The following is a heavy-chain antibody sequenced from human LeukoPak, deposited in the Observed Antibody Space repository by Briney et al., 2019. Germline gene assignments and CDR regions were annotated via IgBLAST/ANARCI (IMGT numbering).Heavy chain of an antibody. CDR1: GFTFSSYG. D-gene: IGHD2/OR15-2a*01. CDR3: ARDISAAGHYYHYYTMDV. Sequence: GGSLRLSCAASGFTFSSYGMHWVRQAPGKGLEWVAVISYDGSNKYYADSVKGRFTISRDNSKNTLYLQMDSLRADDTAVYYCARDISAAGHYYHYYTMDVWGQGTTVTVSS. V-gene: IGHV3-30*03. J-gene: IGHJ6*02. CDR2: ISYDGSNK.